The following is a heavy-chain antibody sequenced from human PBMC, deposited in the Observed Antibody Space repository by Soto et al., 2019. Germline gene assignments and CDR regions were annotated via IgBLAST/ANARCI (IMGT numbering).Heavy chain of an antibody. Sequence: EVQLVQSGGGLVQPGGSLRLSCEASGFSLSAFCMNWVRQSPRKGLEWVSNINPEGSEKVYVDSVKGRFTVSRDNTPNSVYLQMDSLRDEDTAVYYCAGWGNKVCYWGQGSRVTVSS. CDR1: GFSLSAFC. V-gene: IGHV3-7*02. CDR2: INPEGSEK. J-gene: IGHJ4*02. D-gene: IGHD3-16*01. CDR3: AGWGNKVCY.